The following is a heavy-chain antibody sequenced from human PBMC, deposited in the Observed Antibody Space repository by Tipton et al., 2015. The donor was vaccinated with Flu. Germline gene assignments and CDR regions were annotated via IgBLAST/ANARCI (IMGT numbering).Heavy chain of an antibody. J-gene: IGHJ4*02. V-gene: IGHV4-39*01. CDR2: IYCSGST. CDR3: ARHYFSSTGWYYFDY. CDR1: GGSISNSRYY. Sequence: TLSLTCTVSGGSISNSRYYWGWVRQPPGRGLEWIASIYCSGSTFYKPSLKSRVSISVDTSKSQLSLRLTSVTAADTAVYYCARHYFSSTGWYYFDYWGQGTPVTVSS. D-gene: IGHD6-19*01.